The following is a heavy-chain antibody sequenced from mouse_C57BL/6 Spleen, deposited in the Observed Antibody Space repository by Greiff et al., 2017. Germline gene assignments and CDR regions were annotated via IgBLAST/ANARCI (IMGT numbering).Heavy chain of an antibody. V-gene: IGHV1-26*01. Sequence: EVQLQQSGPELVKPGASVKISCKASGYTFTDYYMNWVKQSHGKSLEWIGDINPNNGGTSYNQKFKGKATLTVDKSSSTAYMELRSLTSEDSAVYYCARYQLRLRYAMDYWGQGTSVTVSS. CDR2: INPNNGGT. J-gene: IGHJ4*01. CDR3: ARYQLRLRYAMDY. D-gene: IGHD3-2*02. CDR1: GYTFTDYY.